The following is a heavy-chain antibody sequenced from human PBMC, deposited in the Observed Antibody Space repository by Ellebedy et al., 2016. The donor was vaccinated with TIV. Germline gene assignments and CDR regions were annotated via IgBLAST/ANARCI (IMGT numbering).Heavy chain of an antibody. V-gene: IGHV4-4*02. Sequence: SETLSLTXAVSGASISSNNWWSWVRQPPGNGLEWIGDLFHTGRTNYNPSLKSRVTISVEKSKNQFPLVLRSVTAADTAIYYCARILTAYYNQYYDGMGVWGQGTTVTVSS. CDR2: LFHTGRT. CDR3: ARILTAYYNQYYDGMGV. CDR1: GASISSNNW. J-gene: IGHJ6*02. D-gene: IGHD3-9*01.